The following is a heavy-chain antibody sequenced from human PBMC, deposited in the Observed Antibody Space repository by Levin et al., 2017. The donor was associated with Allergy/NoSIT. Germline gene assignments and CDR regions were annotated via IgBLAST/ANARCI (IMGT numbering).Heavy chain of an antibody. CDR1: GFTFDDYA. CDR3: ASPLGYSGYDLWTGIAY. V-gene: IGHV3-9*01. D-gene: IGHD5-12*01. CDR2: ISWNSGSI. Sequence: SLKISCAASGFTFDDYAMHWVRQAPGKGLEWVSGISWNSGSIGYADSVTGRFTISRDNAKNSLYLQMNSLRAEDTALYYCASPLGYSGYDLWTGIAYWGQGTLVTVSS. J-gene: IGHJ4*02.